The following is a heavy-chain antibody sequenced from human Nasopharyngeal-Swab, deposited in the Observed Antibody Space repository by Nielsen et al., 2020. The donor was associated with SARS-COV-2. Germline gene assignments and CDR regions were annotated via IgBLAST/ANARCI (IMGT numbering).Heavy chain of an antibody. V-gene: IGHV1-2*04. J-gene: IGHJ3*02. Sequence: SVTVSCKASGYTFTGYYMHWVRQAPGQGLEWMGWINPNSGGTNYAQKFQGWVTMTRDTSISTAYMELSRLRSDDTAVYYCARSHIVVVTDAFDIWGQGTMVTVSS. CDR1: GYTFTGYY. CDR2: INPNSGGT. CDR3: ARSHIVVVTDAFDI. D-gene: IGHD2-21*02.